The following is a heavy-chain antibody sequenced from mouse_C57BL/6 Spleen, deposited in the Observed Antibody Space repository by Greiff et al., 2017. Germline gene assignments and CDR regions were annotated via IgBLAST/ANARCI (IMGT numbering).Heavy chain of an antibody. CDR3: ARPDGYYFDY. Sequence: DVKLVESGGDLVKPGGSLKLSCAASGFTFSSYGMSWVRQTPDKRLEWVATISSGGSYTYYPDSVKGRFTIARDNAKNTLYQQMSSLMSEDTAMYYCARPDGYYFDYWGQGTALTVSS. CDR1: GFTFSSYG. J-gene: IGHJ2*01. CDR2: ISSGGSYT. V-gene: IGHV5-6*02. D-gene: IGHD2-3*01.